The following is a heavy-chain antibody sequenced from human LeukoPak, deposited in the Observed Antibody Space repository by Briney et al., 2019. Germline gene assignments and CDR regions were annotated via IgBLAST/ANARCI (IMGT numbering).Heavy chain of an antibody. CDR2: INPNSGGT. J-gene: IGHJ5*02. D-gene: IGHD1-26*01. CDR1: GGTFSSYA. CDR3: AREVGDTRFDP. V-gene: IGHV1-2*02. Sequence: ASVKVSCKASGGTFSSYAISWVRQAPGQGLEWMGWINPNSGGTNYAQKFQGRVTMTRDTSISTAYMELSRLRSDDTAVYYCAREVGDTRFDPWGQGTLVTVSS.